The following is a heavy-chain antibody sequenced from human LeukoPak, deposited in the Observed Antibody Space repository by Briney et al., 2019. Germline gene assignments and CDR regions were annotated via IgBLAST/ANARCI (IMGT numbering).Heavy chain of an antibody. D-gene: IGHD3-22*01. V-gene: IGHV4-39*01. CDR2: IYYSGST. J-gene: IGHJ4*02. Sequence: SETLSLTCTVSGGSISSSSYYWGWIRQPPGKGLEWIGSIYYSGSTYYNPSLKSRVTISVDTSKNQFSLTLSSVTAADTAMYHCASRPDYYASSGYYWGQGALVTVSS. CDR3: ASRPDYYASSGYY. CDR1: GGSISSSSYY.